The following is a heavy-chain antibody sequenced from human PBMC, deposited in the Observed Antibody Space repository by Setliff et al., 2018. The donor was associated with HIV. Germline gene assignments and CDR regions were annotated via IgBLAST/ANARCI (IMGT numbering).Heavy chain of an antibody. CDR1: GYTFTSYW. CDR2: IDPSDSYT. J-gene: IGHJ3*02. D-gene: IGHD6-6*01. V-gene: IGHV5-10-1*01. CDR3: ARMGEYSSSGGAFDI. Sequence: LGESLKISCKGSGYTFTSYWISWVRQMPGKGLEWMGRIDPSDSYTNYSPSFQGHVTISADKSISTAYLQWSSLKASDTAMYYCARMGEYSSSGGAFDIWGQGTMVTVSS.